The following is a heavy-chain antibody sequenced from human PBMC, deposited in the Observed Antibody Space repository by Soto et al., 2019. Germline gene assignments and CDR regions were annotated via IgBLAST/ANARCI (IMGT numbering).Heavy chain of an antibody. D-gene: IGHD2-2*01. CDR2: ISSSSYI. Sequence: GGSLRLSCAASGFTFSSYSMNWVRQAPGKGLEWVSSISSSSYIYYADSVKGRFTISRDNAKNSLYLQMNSLRAEDTAVYYCARDAIVVVFNYYYGMDVWGQGTTVTVSS. CDR3: ARDAIVVVFNYYYGMDV. J-gene: IGHJ6*02. CDR1: GFTFSSYS. V-gene: IGHV3-21*01.